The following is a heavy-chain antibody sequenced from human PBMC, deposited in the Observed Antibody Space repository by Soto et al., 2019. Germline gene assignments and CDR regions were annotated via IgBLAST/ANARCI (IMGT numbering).Heavy chain of an antibody. V-gene: IGHV5-51*01. J-gene: IGHJ6*04. Sequence: GESLKISCKGSVYSFTSYWIGWVRQMPGKGLEWMGIIYPGASDTRYSPSLQGQVTISADKSISTAYLQWSRLKASDTAMYYCARSRDSYYYYGMDVWGKGTTVTVSS. CDR3: ARSRDSYYYYGMDV. CDR2: IYPGASDT. CDR1: VYSFTSYW.